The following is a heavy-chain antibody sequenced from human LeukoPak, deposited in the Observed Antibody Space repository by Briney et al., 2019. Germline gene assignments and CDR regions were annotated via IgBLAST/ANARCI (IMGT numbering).Heavy chain of an antibody. V-gene: IGHV4-59*01. J-gene: IGHJ6*03. CDR2: IHYRGTT. D-gene: IGHD3-16*01. CDR1: GGSMSSCY. Sequence: PTKTLSLTRIVSGGSMSSCYWSWIRQPPANNLECIGYIHYRGTTNYNPSLKSRVTISVDTSKNQCSLKLSSVTAADTAVYFCARETSQKGAHYMDVWGKGTTVTISS. CDR3: ARETSQKGAHYMDV.